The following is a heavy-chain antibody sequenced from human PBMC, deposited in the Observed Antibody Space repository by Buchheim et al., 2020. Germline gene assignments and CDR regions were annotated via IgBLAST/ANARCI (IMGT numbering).Heavy chain of an antibody. CDR3: AKHAAMVSFSLDY. D-gene: IGHD5-18*01. CDR2: ISGGDRTT. Sequence: EVQLLESGGGLVQPGGSLRLSCTASGFTFSSYAMSWVRQAPGKGLEWVSAISGGDRTTYYADSVKGRFTISRDNSKNTLFLQMNSLRAEDTAVYFCAKHAAMVSFSLDYWGQGSL. V-gene: IGHV3-23*01. CDR1: GFTFSSYA. J-gene: IGHJ4*02.